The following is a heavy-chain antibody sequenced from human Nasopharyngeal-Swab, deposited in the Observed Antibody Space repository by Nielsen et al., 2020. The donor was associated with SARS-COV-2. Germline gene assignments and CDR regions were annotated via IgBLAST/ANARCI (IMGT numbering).Heavy chain of an antibody. V-gene: IGHV3-30*18. CDR1: GFTFSSYS. D-gene: IGHD3-9*01. CDR2: ISYAGSNK. Sequence: GESLKISCAASGFTFSSYSMHWVRQAPGKGLEWVAVISYAGSNKYYADSVKGRFTISRDNSKNTLYLQMNSLRAEDTAVYYCAKDGVRAYYDILTGYYYGAGAEYYFDYWGQGTLVTVSS. J-gene: IGHJ4*02. CDR3: AKDGVRAYYDILTGYYYGAGAEYYFDY.